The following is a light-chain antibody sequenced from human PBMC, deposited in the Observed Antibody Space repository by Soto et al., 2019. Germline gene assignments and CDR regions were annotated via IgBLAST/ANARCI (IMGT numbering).Light chain of an antibody. CDR1: SSDVGGYNY. Sequence: QSALTQPPSASGSPGQSVTISCTGTSSDVGGYNYVSWYQQHPGKAPKLMIHEVTKRPSGVPDRFSGSKSGNTASLTVSGLQAEDEADYYCSSYAGSNNLVFGGGTQRTVL. CDR2: EVT. CDR3: SSYAGSNNLV. J-gene: IGLJ2*01. V-gene: IGLV2-8*01.